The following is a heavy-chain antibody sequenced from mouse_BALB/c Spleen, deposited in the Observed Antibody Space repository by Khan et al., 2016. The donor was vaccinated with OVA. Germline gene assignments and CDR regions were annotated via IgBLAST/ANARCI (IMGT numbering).Heavy chain of an antibody. CDR3: TRGGDGRPFDY. J-gene: IGHJ2*01. CDR2: ITPNNGGT. CDR1: GYTFTDYN. D-gene: IGHD1-1*01. Sequence: VRLQQSGPELVKPGASVKIPCKASGYTFTDYNMDWVKQSPGKSLEWIGDITPNNGGTIYNQRFKGKATLTVDKSSSTAYMELRSLTSEDTAVYYCTRGGDGRPFDYWGQGTTLTVSS. V-gene: IGHV1-18*01.